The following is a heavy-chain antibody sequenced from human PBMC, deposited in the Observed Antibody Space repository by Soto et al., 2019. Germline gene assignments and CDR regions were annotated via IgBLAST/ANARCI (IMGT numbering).Heavy chain of an antibody. D-gene: IGHD3-10*01. CDR1: GYTLTELS. Sequence: GASVKVSCKVSGYTLTELSMHWVRQAPGKGLEWMGGFDPEDGETIYAQKFQGRVTMTEDTSTDTAYMELSSLRSEDTAVYYCATVLWFGELLYSRWFDPWGQGTLVTVSS. CDR2: FDPEDGET. V-gene: IGHV1-24*01. CDR3: ATVLWFGELLYSRWFDP. J-gene: IGHJ5*02.